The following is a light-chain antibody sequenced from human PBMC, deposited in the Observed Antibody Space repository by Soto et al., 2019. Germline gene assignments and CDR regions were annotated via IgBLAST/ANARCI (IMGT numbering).Light chain of an antibody. Sequence: QLVLTRPPSVSGAPGQRVTISCTGSSSNIGAGYDVHWYQQFPGTAPKLLIYTNNNRPSGVPDRFSGSKSATSASLAITGLQADDEADYYCQSFDSSLSASVVFGGGTKLTVL. CDR2: TNN. J-gene: IGLJ2*01. CDR1: SSNIGAGYD. CDR3: QSFDSSLSASVV. V-gene: IGLV1-40*01.